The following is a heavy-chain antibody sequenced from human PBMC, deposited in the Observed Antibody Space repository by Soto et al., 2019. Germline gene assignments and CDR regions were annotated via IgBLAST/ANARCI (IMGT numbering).Heavy chain of an antibody. CDR2: INADGGST. Sequence: QPGGSLRLSCAASGFTFSNDWMHWVRQAPGKGLEWVSRINADGGSTHYADSVRGRFTISRDNAKNTLFLQLNSLRVEDTAIYYCIKVSTRGVGVPRFYFDSWGQGTLVTVS. CDR3: IKVSTRGVGVPRFYFDS. CDR1: GFTFSNDW. J-gene: IGHJ4*02. V-gene: IGHV3-74*01.